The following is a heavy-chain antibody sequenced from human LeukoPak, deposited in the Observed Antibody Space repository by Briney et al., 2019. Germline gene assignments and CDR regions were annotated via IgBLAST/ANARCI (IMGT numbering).Heavy chain of an antibody. CDR2: IWYDGSHK. Sequence: PGGSLRLSCAASGFTFSSYGMHWVRQAPGKGLEWVAVIWYDGSHKYYTDSVKGRFTISRDNSKNTLYLQMHSLRAEDTAVYYCARDWGAAGLWDYWGQGTLVTVSS. CDR3: ARDWGAAGLWDY. CDR1: GFTFSSYG. V-gene: IGHV3-33*01. D-gene: IGHD6-13*01. J-gene: IGHJ4*02.